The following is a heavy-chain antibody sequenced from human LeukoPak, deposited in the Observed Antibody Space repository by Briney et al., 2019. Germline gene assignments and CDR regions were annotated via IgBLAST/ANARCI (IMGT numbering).Heavy chain of an antibody. CDR3: ATYPTGRFDP. D-gene: IGHD2-8*02. CDR2: ISSSSSYI. V-gene: IGHV3-21*01. CDR1: GFTFSSYT. J-gene: IGHJ5*02. Sequence: GGSLRLSCAASGFTFSSYTMKLVRQAPGKGLEWVSSISSSSSYIYYADSVKGRFTISRDNAKNSLYLQMNSLRAEDTAVYYCATYPTGRFDPWGQGTLVTVSS.